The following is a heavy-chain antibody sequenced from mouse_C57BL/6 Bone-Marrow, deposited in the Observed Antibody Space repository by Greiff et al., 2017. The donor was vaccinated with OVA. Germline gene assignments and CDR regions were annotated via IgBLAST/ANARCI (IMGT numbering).Heavy chain of an antibody. V-gene: IGHV1-42*01. D-gene: IGHD3-3*01. CDR3: ASGDWYYFDY. Sequence: EDQLQQSGPELVKPGASVKISCKASGYSFTGYYMNWVKQSPEKSLEWIGEINPSTGGTTYNQKFKAKATLTVDKSSSTAYMQLKSLTSEDSAVYYCASGDWYYFDYWGQGTTLTVSS. CDR1: GYSFTGYY. J-gene: IGHJ2*01. CDR2: INPSTGGT.